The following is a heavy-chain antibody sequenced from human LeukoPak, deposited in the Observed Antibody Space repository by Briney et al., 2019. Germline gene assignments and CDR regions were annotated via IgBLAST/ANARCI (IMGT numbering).Heavy chain of an antibody. CDR3: VRFHRGSYPRDC. CDR1: GGSFSGYY. CDR2: INLSGST. D-gene: IGHD1-26*01. V-gene: IGHV4-34*01. J-gene: IGHJ4*02. Sequence: PSETLSPTCAVYGGSFSGYYWSWIRQPPGKGLEWFGAINLSGSTTYNPSPKSRVTISVDTSKNPFSHTRRAVSASQTADYPCVRFHRGSYPRDCGGQGTLVTVYS.